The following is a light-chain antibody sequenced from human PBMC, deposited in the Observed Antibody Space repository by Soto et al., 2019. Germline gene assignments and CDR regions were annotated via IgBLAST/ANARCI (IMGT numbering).Light chain of an antibody. CDR2: GVS. CDR3: ISYTTSVTYV. J-gene: IGLJ1*01. V-gene: IGLV2-14*01. Sequence: QSVLTQPASVSGSPGQSITISCTGTSSDVGGYNYVSWYQQHPGKAPKLMISGVSNRPSGVSNRFSGSKSGNTPSLTISGLQTEDEADYYCISYTTSVTYVFGTGTKLTVL. CDR1: SSDVGGYNY.